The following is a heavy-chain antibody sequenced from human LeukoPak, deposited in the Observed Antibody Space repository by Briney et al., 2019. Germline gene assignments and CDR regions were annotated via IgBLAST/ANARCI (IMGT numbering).Heavy chain of an antibody. CDR3: ARDPDYYDSSGYLLRAFDI. D-gene: IGHD3-22*01. V-gene: IGHV4-59*01. Sequence: SSETLSLTWTVSGGSISSYYWSWIRQPPGKGLEWIGYIYYSGSTNYNPSLKSRVTISVDTSKNQFSLKLSSVTAADTAVYYCARDPDYYDSSGYLLRAFDIWGQGTMVTVSS. CDR1: GGSISSYY. CDR2: IYYSGST. J-gene: IGHJ3*02.